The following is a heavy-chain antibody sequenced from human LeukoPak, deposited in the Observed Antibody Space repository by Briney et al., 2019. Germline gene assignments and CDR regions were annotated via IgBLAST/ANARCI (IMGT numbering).Heavy chain of an antibody. Sequence: SVKVSCKASGGTFSSYAISWGRQAPGQGLEWMGGIIPIFGTANYAQKFQGRVTITADKSTSTAYMELSSLRSDDPAVYYCARVSEYYDFWSGYYVFDYWGRGTLVTVSS. V-gene: IGHV1-69*06. CDR1: GGTFSSYA. CDR2: IIPIFGTA. D-gene: IGHD3-3*01. CDR3: ARVSEYYDFWSGYYVFDY. J-gene: IGHJ4*02.